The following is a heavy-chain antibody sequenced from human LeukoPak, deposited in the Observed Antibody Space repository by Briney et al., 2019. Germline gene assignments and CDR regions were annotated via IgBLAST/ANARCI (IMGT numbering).Heavy chain of an antibody. Sequence: ASVKVSCKASGYTFTGYYMHWVRQAPGQGLEWMGWINPNSGGTNYAQKFQGRVTMTRDTSISTAYMELSRLRSDDTAVYYCAKDFSSNWAHHFDYWGQGTLVTVSS. CDR2: INPNSGGT. CDR1: GYTFTGYY. CDR3: AKDFSSNWAHHFDY. J-gene: IGHJ4*02. D-gene: IGHD6-13*01. V-gene: IGHV1-2*02.